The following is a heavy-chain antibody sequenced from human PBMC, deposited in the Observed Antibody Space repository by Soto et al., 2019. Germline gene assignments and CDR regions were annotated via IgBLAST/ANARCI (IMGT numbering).Heavy chain of an antibody. J-gene: IGHJ4*02. CDR3: ATTSTSGTRFDY. CDR1: GGSISTSNS. CDR2: DYQSGST. Sequence: QVQLQESGPGLVKPSRTLSLTCAVSGGSISTSNSWSGVRQPPGKGQDWIGEDYQSGSTNYNPCYKCRVAMSEGKSKKQFTLKLNSASAADTGLYYYATTSTSGTRFDYWGQGSLVTVSS. D-gene: IGHD1-1*01. V-gene: IGHV4-4*02.